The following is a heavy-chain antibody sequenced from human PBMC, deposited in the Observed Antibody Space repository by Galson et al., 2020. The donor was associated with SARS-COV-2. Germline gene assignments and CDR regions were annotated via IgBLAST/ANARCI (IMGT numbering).Heavy chain of an antibody. V-gene: IGHV4-39*07. CDR2: IYYSGST. J-gene: IGHJ5*02. CDR1: GGSISSSSYY. D-gene: IGHD3-10*01. CDR3: ARELRVRGHNWFDP. Sequence: ASETLSLTCTVSGGSISSSSYYWGWIRQPPGKGLEWIGSIYYSGSTYYNPSLKSRVTISVDTSKNQFSLKLSSVTAADTAVYYCARELRVRGHNWFDPWGQGTLVTVSS.